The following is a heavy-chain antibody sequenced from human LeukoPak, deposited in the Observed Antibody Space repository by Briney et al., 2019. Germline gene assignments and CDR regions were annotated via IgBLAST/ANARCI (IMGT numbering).Heavy chain of an antibody. CDR1: GYSISSGYF. Sequence: SETLSLTCTVSGYSISSGYFWGWIRQPPGKGLEWIGSIYHSGSTYYNPSLKSRVTISVDTSKNQFSLKLSSVTAADTALFYCARDPHPDNSGSYPFDYWGQGILVTVSS. J-gene: IGHJ4*02. D-gene: IGHD3-22*01. V-gene: IGHV4-38-2*02. CDR2: IYHSGST. CDR3: ARDPHPDNSGSYPFDY.